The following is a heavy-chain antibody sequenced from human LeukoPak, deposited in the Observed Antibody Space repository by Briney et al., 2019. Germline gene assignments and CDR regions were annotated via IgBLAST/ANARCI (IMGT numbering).Heavy chain of an antibody. CDR1: GFTFSSYG. CDR2: IWYDGSNK. D-gene: IGHD3-10*01. J-gene: IGHJ4*02. Sequence: PGGSLRLSCAASGFTFSSYGMHWVRQAPGKGLEWVAVIWYDGSNKYYADSVKGRFTISRDNSKNTLYLQMNSLRAEDTAVYYCARDRLVRGVVEPDYWGLGTLVTVSS. V-gene: IGHV3-33*01. CDR3: ARDRLVRGVVEPDY.